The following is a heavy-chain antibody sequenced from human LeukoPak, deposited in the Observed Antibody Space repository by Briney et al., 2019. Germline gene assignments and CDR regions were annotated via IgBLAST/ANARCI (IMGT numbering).Heavy chain of an antibody. CDR3: ARVPAVTFFDY. CDR2: IYYSGST. V-gene: IGHV4-39*07. J-gene: IGHJ4*02. Sequence: SETLSLTCTVSGGSISSSSYYWGWIRQPPGKGLEWIGSIYYSGSTYYNPSLKSRVTISVDTSKNQFSLKLSSVTAADTAVYYCARVPAVTFFDYWGQGTLVTVSS. D-gene: IGHD4-17*01. CDR1: GGSISSSSYY.